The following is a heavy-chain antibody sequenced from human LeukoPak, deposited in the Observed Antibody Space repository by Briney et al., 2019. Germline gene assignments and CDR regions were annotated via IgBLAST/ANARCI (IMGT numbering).Heavy chain of an antibody. J-gene: IGHJ4*02. CDR2: ISSSGSTI. D-gene: IGHD6-13*01. Sequence: GGSLRLSCAASGFTFSSYEMNWVRQAPGKGLERVSYISSSGSTIYYADSVKGRFTISRDNAKNTLYLQMNSLRAEDTAVYYCAKKPSYSSSWYFDYWGQGTLVTVSS. CDR1: GFTFSSYE. CDR3: AKKPSYSSSWYFDY. V-gene: IGHV3-48*03.